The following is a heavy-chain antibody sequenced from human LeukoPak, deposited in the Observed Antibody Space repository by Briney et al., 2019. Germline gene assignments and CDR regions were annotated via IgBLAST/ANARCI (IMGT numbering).Heavy chain of an antibody. D-gene: IGHD3-10*01. CDR1: GFTFSSYG. J-gene: IGHJ6*02. V-gene: IGHV3-30*02. Sequence: GGSLRLSCAASGFTFSSYGMHWVRQAPGKGLEWVAFIRYDGSNKYYADSVKGRFTISRDNSKNTLYLQMNSLRAEDTAVYYCAKDSLSFGESTSSYYYYGMDVWGQGTTVTVSS. CDR3: AKDSLSFGESTSSYYYYGMDV. CDR2: IRYDGSNK.